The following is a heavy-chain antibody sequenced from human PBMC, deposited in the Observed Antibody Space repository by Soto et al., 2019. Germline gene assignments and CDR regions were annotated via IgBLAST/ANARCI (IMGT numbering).Heavy chain of an antibody. D-gene: IGHD2-2*01. V-gene: IGHV1-69*04. Sequence: GASVKVSCKASGGTFSSYTISWVRQAPGQGLEWMGRIIPILGIANYAQKFQGRVTITADKSTSTAYMELSSLRSEDTAVYYCARDQSPAAMGRGVKNFDYWGQGTLVTVSS. CDR2: IIPILGIA. J-gene: IGHJ4*02. CDR3: ARDQSPAAMGRGVKNFDY. CDR1: GGTFSSYT.